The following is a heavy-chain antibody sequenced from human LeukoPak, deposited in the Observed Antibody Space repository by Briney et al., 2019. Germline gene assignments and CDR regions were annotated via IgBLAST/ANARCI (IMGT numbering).Heavy chain of an antibody. V-gene: IGHV4-39*01. CDR1: GGSIISSTFY. Sequence: SETLSLTCTVSGGSIISSTFYWGWVRQPPGKGLEWIGSIYYSGSTYYSPSLKSRVTISVDTSKNQFSLKVNSVTAADTAVYYCARIVGAESYYFDYWGQGTLVTVSS. D-gene: IGHD1-26*01. CDR3: ARIVGAESYYFDY. J-gene: IGHJ4*02. CDR2: IYYSGST.